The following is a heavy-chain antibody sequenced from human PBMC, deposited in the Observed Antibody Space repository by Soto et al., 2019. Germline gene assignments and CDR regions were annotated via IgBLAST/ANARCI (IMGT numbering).Heavy chain of an antibody. Sequence: GGSLRLSCAASGFTFSSYGMHWVRQAPGKGLEWVAVISYDGSNKYYADSVKGRFTISRDNSKNTLYLQMNSLRAEDTAVYYCAKDASDYYGSGSYYDVRAAYYYGMDVWGQGTTVTVSS. D-gene: IGHD3-10*01. CDR2: ISYDGSNK. J-gene: IGHJ6*02. CDR1: GFTFSSYG. CDR3: AKDASDYYGSGSYYDVRAAYYYGMDV. V-gene: IGHV3-30*18.